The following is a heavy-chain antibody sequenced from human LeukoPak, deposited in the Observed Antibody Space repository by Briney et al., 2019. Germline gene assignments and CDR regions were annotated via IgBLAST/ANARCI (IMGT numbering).Heavy chain of an antibody. D-gene: IGHD3-22*01. CDR1: GFTFSSHW. V-gene: IGHV3-74*01. CDR2: IKSEGST. Sequence: GGSLRLSCAASGFTFSSHWMHWVRQAPGKGLVWVSRIKSEGSTNYADSVKGRFTISRDNTKNTVSLQMNSLRAEDTGVYYCARAPSEIGGYYPEYFRHWGQGTLVTVSS. CDR3: ARAPSEIGGYYPEYFRH. J-gene: IGHJ1*01.